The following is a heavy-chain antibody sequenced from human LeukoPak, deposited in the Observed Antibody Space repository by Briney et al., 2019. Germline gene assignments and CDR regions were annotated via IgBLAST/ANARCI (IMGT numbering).Heavy chain of an antibody. CDR1: GFTFDDYT. D-gene: IGHD5-18*01. CDR3: ATTAMARSRDFDY. J-gene: IGHJ4*02. V-gene: IGHV3-23*01. CDR2: ISGSGGST. Sequence: GGSLRLSCAASGFTFDDYTMHWVRQAPGKGLEWVSAISGSGGSTYYADSVKGRFTISRDNSKNTLYLQMNSLRAEDTAVYYCATTAMARSRDFDYWGQGTLVTVSS.